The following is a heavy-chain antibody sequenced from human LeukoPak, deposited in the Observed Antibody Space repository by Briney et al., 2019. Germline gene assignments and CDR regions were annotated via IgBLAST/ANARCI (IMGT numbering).Heavy chain of an antibody. CDR1: GLTFSSYA. CDR3: ARAKYPPLNVVVPAADYYYYYGMDV. CDR2: LSYCGRAT. D-gene: IGHD2-2*01. Sequence: GVSLRLSCAASGLTFSSYAMHWVRRAPGKGLEGVAVLSYCGRATYYADSVRGRFTISRDNSKNTLFLHMNSLISDDTAVYSCARAKYPPLNVVVPAADYYYYYGMDVWGQGTTVTVSS. V-gene: IGHV3-30*03. J-gene: IGHJ6*02.